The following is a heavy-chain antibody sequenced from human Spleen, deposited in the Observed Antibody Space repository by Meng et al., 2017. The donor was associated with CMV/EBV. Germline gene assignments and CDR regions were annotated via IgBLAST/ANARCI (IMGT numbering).Heavy chain of an antibody. CDR3: ARRAGSLYYFDS. D-gene: IGHD3-3*01. J-gene: IGHJ4*02. CDR1: GYSFTTYW. CDR2: IYPGDSDT. V-gene: IGHV5-51*01. Sequence: KVSCKASGYSFTTYWIGWVRQMPGKGLEWMGLIYPGDSDTRYSPSFEGQVTISADKSISTAYPQWSSLKASDTAVYYCARRAGSLYYFDSWGQGTLVTVSS.